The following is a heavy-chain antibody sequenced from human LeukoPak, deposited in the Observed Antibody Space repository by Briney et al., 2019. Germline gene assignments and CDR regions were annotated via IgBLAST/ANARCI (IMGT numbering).Heavy chain of an antibody. V-gene: IGHV4-59*01. CDR2: IYYSGST. CDR3: ARGPNYYYDSSGYHRYDY. J-gene: IGHJ4*02. D-gene: IGHD3-22*01. Sequence: SETLPLTCTVSGGSINSYYWSWIRQPPGKGLEWIAYIYYSGSTNYNPSLKSRVAISLDTSKNQFSLKLSSGTAADTAVYYCARGPNYYYDSSGYHRYDYWGQGTLVTVSS. CDR1: GGSINSYY.